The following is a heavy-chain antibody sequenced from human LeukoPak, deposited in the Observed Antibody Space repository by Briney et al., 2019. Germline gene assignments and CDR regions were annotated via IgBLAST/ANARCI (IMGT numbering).Heavy chain of an antibody. D-gene: IGHD2-2*01. CDR3: ARSGSSTSCPRDY. Sequence: GASVNVSRKASGYTFTSYYIHWVRQAPGQGLEWMGIINPSGGSTSYAQKFQGRVTMTRDTSTSTVYMQLGSLRSEDTALYYCARSGSSTSCPRDYWGQGTLVTVSS. CDR1: GYTFTSYY. V-gene: IGHV1-46*01. J-gene: IGHJ4*02. CDR2: INPSGGST.